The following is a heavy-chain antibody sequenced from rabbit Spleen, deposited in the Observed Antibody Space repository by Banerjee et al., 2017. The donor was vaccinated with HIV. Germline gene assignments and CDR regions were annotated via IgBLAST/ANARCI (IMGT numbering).Heavy chain of an antibody. CDR2: AYAGSSDST. V-gene: IGHV1S40*01. D-gene: IGHD1-1*01. CDR1: GFSFNEFSFNSGYD. Sequence: QSLEESGGDLVKPGASLTLTCTASGFSFNEFSFNSGYDMCWVRQAPGKGLEWVACAYAGSSDSTYSATWAKGRFTISKTSSTTVTLQMTSLTAADTATYFCARDTSSSFSSYGMDLWGPGTLVTVS. CDR3: ARDTSSSFSSYGMDL. J-gene: IGHJ6*01.